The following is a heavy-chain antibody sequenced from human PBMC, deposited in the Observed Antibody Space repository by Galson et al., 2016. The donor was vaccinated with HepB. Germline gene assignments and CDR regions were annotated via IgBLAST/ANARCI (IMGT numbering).Heavy chain of an antibody. CDR1: GGTFSSYA. CDR3: ARVRDGYNTHFYYGMDV. Sequence: SVKVSCKASGGTFSSYAISWVRQAPGQGLEWMGVIINLYGTANYALKFQGRVTITADESTSTAHMEVSSLRYEDTAVYYCARVRDGYNTHFYYGMDVWGQGTMVTLS. J-gene: IGHJ6*02. V-gene: IGHV1-69*13. CDR2: IINLYGTA. D-gene: IGHD5-24*01.